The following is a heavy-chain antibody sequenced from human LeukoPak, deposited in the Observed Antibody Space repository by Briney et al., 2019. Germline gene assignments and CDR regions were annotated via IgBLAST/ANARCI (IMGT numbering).Heavy chain of an antibody. CDR2: IYYSGST. V-gene: IGHV4-59*01. CDR3: ARVITMVRGVITDPYYFDY. D-gene: IGHD3-10*01. J-gene: IGHJ4*02. Sequence: SETLSLTCTVSGGSISSYYWSWIWQPPGKGLEWIGYIYYSGSTNYNPSLKSRVTISVDTSKNQFSLKLSSVTAADTAVYYCARVITMVRGVITDPYYFDYWGQGTLVTVSS. CDR1: GGSISSYY.